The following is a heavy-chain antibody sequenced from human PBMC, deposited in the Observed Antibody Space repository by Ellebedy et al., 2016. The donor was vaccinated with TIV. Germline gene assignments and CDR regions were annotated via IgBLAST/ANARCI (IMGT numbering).Heavy chain of an antibody. Sequence: ASVKVSXXASGYTFTGYYMHWVRQAPGQGLEWMGWINPNSGGTNYAQKFQGWVTMTRDTSISTAYMELSRLRSDDTAVYYCARAGGYDSSGYSPYYGMDVWGQGTTVTVSS. CDR1: GYTFTGYY. CDR3: ARAGGYDSSGYSPYYGMDV. CDR2: INPNSGGT. D-gene: IGHD3-22*01. J-gene: IGHJ6*02. V-gene: IGHV1-2*04.